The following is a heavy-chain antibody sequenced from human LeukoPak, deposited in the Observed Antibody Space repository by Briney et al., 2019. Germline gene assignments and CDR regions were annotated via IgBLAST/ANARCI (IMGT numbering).Heavy chain of an antibody. J-gene: IGHJ4*02. CDR3: AKDLSLATRPYYFDY. V-gene: IGHV3-23*01. Sequence: GGSLRLSCAASGFTFSSYAMSWVRQAPGKGLEWVSAISGSGGNTYYADSVEGRFTISRDNSKNTLYLQMNSLRAEDTAVYYCAKDLSLATRPYYFDYWGQGTLVTASS. D-gene: IGHD6-6*01. CDR1: GFTFSSYA. CDR2: ISGSGGNT.